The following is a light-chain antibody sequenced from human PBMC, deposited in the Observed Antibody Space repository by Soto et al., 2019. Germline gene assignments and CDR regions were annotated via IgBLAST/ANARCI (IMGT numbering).Light chain of an antibody. CDR2: EVT. Sequence: QSALTHPASVFWSPGHSITISCTGTSSDVGGYNFVSWYQQLPGKAPKLMIYEVTSRPSGVSNRFSGSKSGNTASLTISGLQPEEEAEYYCSSYTTSSTVVFGTGTKVTV. J-gene: IGLJ1*01. V-gene: IGLV2-14*03. CDR1: SSDVGGYNF. CDR3: SSYTTSSTVV.